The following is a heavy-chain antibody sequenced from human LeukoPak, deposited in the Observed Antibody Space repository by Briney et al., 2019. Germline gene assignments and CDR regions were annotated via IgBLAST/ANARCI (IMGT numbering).Heavy chain of an antibody. CDR3: ASSTDGDYDFWSGYFV. CDR1: GYTFTSYG. V-gene: IGHV1-18*01. Sequence: ASVKVSCKASGYTFTSYGISWARQAPGQGLEWMGWISAYNGNTNYAQKLQGRVTMTTDTSTSTAYMELRSLRSDDTAVYYCASSTDGDYDFWSGYFVWGQGTLVTVSS. J-gene: IGHJ4*02. CDR2: ISAYNGNT. D-gene: IGHD3-3*01.